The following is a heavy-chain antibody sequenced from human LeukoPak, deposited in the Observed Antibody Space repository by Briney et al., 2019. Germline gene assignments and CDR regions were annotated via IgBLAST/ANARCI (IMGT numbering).Heavy chain of an antibody. D-gene: IGHD5-12*01. Sequence: GGSLRLSCAASGFTVSSNYMSWVRQAPGKVLEWVSVTYSGGSPYYADSVKGRFPISRDNSKNTLYLQMNSLRAEDTAVYYCARDGIVATIEGARYRYYYYGMDVWGQGTRVTVSS. CDR1: GFTVSSNY. J-gene: IGHJ6*02. CDR2: TYSGGSP. CDR3: ARDGIVATIEGARYRYYYYGMDV. V-gene: IGHV3-53*01.